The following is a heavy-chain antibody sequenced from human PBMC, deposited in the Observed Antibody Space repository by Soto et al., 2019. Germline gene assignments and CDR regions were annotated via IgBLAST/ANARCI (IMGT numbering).Heavy chain of an antibody. CDR1: GFTFASCV. J-gene: IGHJ4*02. CDR2: ISATGGGT. D-gene: IGHD3-16*02. CDR3: ANAEHPRRSIGFDY. Sequence: GGSLRLSCAVSGFTFASCVMTWVCQAPGKGLEWVSSISATGGGTYYAGSVKGRFTFSRDNSKNTLYLQMNSLRAEDTAIYYCANAEHPRRSIGFDYWGQGTLVTVSS. V-gene: IGHV3-23*01.